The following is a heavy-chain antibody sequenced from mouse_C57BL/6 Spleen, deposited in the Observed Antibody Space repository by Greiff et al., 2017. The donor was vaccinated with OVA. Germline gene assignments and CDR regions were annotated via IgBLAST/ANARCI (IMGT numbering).Heavy chain of an antibody. CDR1: GYSFTGYY. CDR2: INPSTGGT. D-gene: IGHD1-1*01. V-gene: IGHV1-43*01. CDR3: ARGDYYGGSSAWFAY. Sequence: VQLQQSGPELVKPGASVKISCKASGYSFTGYYMHWVKQSSEQSLEWIGEINPSTGGTSYNQKFQGKATFTVDQSSSTAYMQLKSLTSEDSAVYYWARGDYYGGSSAWFAYWGQGTLVTVSA. J-gene: IGHJ3*01.